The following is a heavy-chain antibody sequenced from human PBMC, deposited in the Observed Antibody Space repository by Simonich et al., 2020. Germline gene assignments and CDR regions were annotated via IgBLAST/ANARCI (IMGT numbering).Heavy chain of an antibody. CDR2: KKPNRRNT. CDR3: ARARYCSSTSCYNWFDP. D-gene: IGHD2-2*01. V-gene: IGHV1-8*03. J-gene: IGHJ5*02. Sequence: QVQLVQSGAEVKKPGASVKVSCKASGYTFTSYDINWVRQATGQGLEWIGLKKPNRRNTGYEQNLQGRVTNTGNTSISTAYMELSSLRSEDTAVYYCARARYCSSTSCYNWFDPWGQGTLVTVSS. CDR1: GYTFTSYD.